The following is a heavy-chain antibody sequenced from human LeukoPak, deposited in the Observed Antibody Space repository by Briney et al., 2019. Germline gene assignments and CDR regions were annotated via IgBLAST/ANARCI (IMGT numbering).Heavy chain of an antibody. V-gene: IGHV3-23*01. Sequence: VSAISGSGGSTYYADSVKGRFTISRDNSKNTLYLQMNSLRAEDTAVYYCASNYDILTGLDYWGQGTLVTVSS. J-gene: IGHJ4*02. D-gene: IGHD3-9*01. CDR2: ISGSGGST. CDR3: ASNYDILTGLDY.